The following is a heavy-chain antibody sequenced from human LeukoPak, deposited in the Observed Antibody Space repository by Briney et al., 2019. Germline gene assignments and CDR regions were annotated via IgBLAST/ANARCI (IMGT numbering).Heavy chain of an antibody. CDR3: ARDIQSSGYVY. V-gene: IGHV3-66*01. D-gene: IGHD3-22*01. J-gene: IGHJ4*02. CDR2: IYSGGST. Sequence: GGSLRLSCAASGFTVSSNYMSWVRQAPGKGLEWVSVIYSGGSTYYADSVKGRFTISRDNSKNTLYLQMNSLRAEDTAVYYCARDIQSSGYVYWGQGTLVTVSS. CDR1: GFTVSSNY.